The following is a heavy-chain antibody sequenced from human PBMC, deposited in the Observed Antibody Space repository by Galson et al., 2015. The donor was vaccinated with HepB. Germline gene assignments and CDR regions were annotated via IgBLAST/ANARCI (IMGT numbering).Heavy chain of an antibody. CDR3: ARDTYRFGSGYSYYNLDV. V-gene: IGHV3-30*04. CDR1: GFIFSYSA. J-gene: IGHJ6*02. D-gene: IGHD3-10*01. CDR2: ISYDGSNK. Sequence: SLRLSFAASGFIFSYSAMHWVRQAPGKGLEWVAVISYDGSNKYYTDSVNGRFTISRDNSKNTLYLQMNSLRPEDTAVYYCARDTYRFGSGYSYYNLDVWGQGTTVTVSS.